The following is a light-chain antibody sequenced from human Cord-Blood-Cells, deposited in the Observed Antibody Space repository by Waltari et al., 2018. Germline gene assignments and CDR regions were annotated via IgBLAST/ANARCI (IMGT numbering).Light chain of an antibody. CDR3: QQRSNWPT. J-gene: IGKJ4*01. V-gene: IGKV3-11*01. Sequence: EIVLTQSPATLSLSPGERATLPCRASQSVSSYLAWYQQKPGQAPRLLIYEASNRASCIPGRVRGRGSGTDFTLTISSLEPEDFAVYYCQQRSNWPTFGGGTKVEIK. CDR1: QSVSSY. CDR2: EAS.